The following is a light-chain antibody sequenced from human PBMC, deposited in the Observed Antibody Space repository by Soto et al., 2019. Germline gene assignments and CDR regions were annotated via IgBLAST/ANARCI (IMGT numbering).Light chain of an antibody. V-gene: IGKV3-15*01. CDR3: QQYNNWPRT. CDR2: GAS. J-gene: IGKJ1*01. CDR1: QSVSSN. Sequence: EIVMTQSPATLSVSPGERATLSCRASQSVSSNLAWYQQKPGQAPRLLIYGASTRATGIPARFSGSGSGTECTLTISSLQSEDFADYYCQQYNNWPRTFGQGTKVEIK.